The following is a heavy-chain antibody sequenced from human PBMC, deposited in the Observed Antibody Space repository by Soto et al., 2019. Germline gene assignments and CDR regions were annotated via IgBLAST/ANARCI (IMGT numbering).Heavy chain of an antibody. Sequence: QLVQSGSEVKKPGSSVKVSCQASGGTFSGYVVTWVRQAPGQGLERMGEFVPLFGTTNYAQRFSGRITITAEESTSTAYMELRTLRSDDTAVYYCATHGLGVSSPPYFDNWGQGTLVTVSS. J-gene: IGHJ4*02. V-gene: IGHV1-69*01. D-gene: IGHD3-16*01. CDR1: GGTFSGYV. CDR2: FVPLFGTT. CDR3: ATHGLGVSSPPYFDN.